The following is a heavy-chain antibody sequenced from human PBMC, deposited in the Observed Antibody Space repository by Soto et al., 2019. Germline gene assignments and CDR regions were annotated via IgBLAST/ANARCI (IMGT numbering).Heavy chain of an antibody. J-gene: IGHJ6*02. CDR1: GGSISSYY. Sequence: SETLSLTCTVSGGSISSYYWSWIRQPPGKGLEWIGYIYYSGSTNYNPSLKSRVTISVDTSKNQFSLKLSSVTAADTAVYYCASWSPHYYYYGMDVWGQGTTVTVSS. V-gene: IGHV4-59*01. CDR3: ASWSPHYYYYGMDV. CDR2: IYYSGST.